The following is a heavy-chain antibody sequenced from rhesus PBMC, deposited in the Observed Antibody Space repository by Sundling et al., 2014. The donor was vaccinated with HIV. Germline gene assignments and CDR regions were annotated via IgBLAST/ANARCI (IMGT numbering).Heavy chain of an antibody. Sequence: QVTLKESGPALVKPTQTLTLTCTFSGFSISTTGTGVGWIRQPPGKALEWLASIYWNDSKYYSTSLKSRLTISKDTSKNQVVLTMTNMDPVDTATYYCARGKYYEDDYGYYLWGQGVLVTVSS. CDR2: IYWNDSK. J-gene: IGHJ4*01. CDR1: GFSISTTGTG. CDR3: ARGKYYEDDYGYYL. V-gene: IGHV2-95*01. D-gene: IGHD3-9*01.